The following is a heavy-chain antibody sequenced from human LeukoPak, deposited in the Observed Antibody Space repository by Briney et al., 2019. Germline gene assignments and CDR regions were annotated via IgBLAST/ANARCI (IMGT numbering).Heavy chain of an antibody. CDR2: INPSGGST. D-gene: IGHD3-10*01. Sequence: ASVKVSCKASGYTFTSYGISWVRQAPGQGLEWMGIINPSGGSTSYAQKFQGRVTMTRDMSTSTVYMELSSLRSEDTAVYYCASRAMVRGVGYYYMDVWGKGTTVTISS. J-gene: IGHJ6*03. CDR1: GYTFTSYG. CDR3: ASRAMVRGVGYYYMDV. V-gene: IGHV1-46*01.